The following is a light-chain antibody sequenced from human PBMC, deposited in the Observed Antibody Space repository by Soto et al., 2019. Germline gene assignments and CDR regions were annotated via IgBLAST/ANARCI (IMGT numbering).Light chain of an antibody. CDR3: QQYNRYWT. CDR1: QGISSY. Sequence: TQWPTSFSSPTDNRPTLPGRASQGISSYLAWYQQNPGKAPKLLIFDASSLESGVPSRFSGSGSGTEFTLTISSLQPDDFATYYCQQYNRYWTFGQGTKVDI. V-gene: IGKV1-8*01. CDR2: DAS. J-gene: IGKJ1*01.